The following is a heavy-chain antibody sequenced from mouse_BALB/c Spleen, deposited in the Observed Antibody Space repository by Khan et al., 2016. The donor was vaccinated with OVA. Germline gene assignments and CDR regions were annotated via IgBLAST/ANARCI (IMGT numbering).Heavy chain of an antibody. CDR3: TRSGYANPFAY. CDR2: INPSNGGT. J-gene: IGHJ3*01. D-gene: IGHD2-10*02. CDR1: GYTFSSYY. Sequence: QVQLQQSGAELVKPGASVRLSCKASGYTFSSYYMYWVKQRPGQGLEWIGGINPSNGGTYFNEKFKTKATLTVDKSSSTAYMQLSSLTSEDSAVFYCTRSGYANPFAYWGQGTLATVSA. V-gene: IGHV1S81*02.